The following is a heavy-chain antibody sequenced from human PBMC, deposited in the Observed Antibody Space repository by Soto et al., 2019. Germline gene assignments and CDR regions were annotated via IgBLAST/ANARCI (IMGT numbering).Heavy chain of an antibody. CDR1: GFTFSSYG. CDR2: IDIRGGT. CDR3: ARERGYGAYGNHDFDY. Sequence: EVQLLESGGVLIQPGGSLRVSCAASGFTFSSYGMTWVRQAQGKGLEWVSAIDIRGGTYYAETVKGRFTISRDNSKDTVNLQMNSRRAEATAMYYCARERGYGAYGNHDFDYWGQGTLVTVSS. V-gene: IGHV3-23*05. J-gene: IGHJ4*02. D-gene: IGHD5-12*01.